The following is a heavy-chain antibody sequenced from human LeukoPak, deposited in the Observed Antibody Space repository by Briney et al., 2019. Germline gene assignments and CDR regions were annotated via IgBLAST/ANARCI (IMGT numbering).Heavy chain of an antibody. CDR2: IYHSGST. CDR3: AREGMVRGVINS. Sequence: SETLSLTCTVSGYSISSGYYWGWIRQPPGKGLAWIGSIYHSGSTYYNPSLKSRVTISVDTSKNQFSLKLSSVSAADTAVYYCAREGMVRGVINSWGQGTLVTVSS. D-gene: IGHD3-10*01. J-gene: IGHJ4*02. CDR1: GYSISSGYY. V-gene: IGHV4-38-2*02.